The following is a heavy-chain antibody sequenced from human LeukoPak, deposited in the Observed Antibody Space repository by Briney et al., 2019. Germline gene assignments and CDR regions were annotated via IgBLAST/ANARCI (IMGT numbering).Heavy chain of an antibody. CDR1: GYSIRSGYY. D-gene: IGHD2-15*01. CDR2: VYHSGST. J-gene: IGHJ5*02. CDR3: ARRDGGTRTGSWFDP. Sequence: SETLSLTCTVSGYSIRSGYYWGWIRQPPGKGLEWIGNVYHSGSTYYNPSLKSRVTISVDTSKNQFSLKLSSVTAADTAVYYCARRDGGTRTGSWFDPWGQGTLVTVSS. V-gene: IGHV4-38-2*02.